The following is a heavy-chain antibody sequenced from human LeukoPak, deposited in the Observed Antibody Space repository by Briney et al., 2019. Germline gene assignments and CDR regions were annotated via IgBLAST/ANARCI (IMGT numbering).Heavy chain of an antibody. CDR3: ARGLSPHLKYYYGSGSTLRRFDP. D-gene: IGHD3-10*01. Sequence: SETLSLTCAVYGGSFSGYYWSWIRQPPGKGLEWIGEINHSGSTNYNPSLKSRVTISVDTSKNQFSLKLSSVTAADTAVYYCARGLSPHLKYYYGSGSTLRRFDPWGQGTLVTVSS. V-gene: IGHV4-34*01. CDR2: INHSGST. CDR1: GGSFSGYY. J-gene: IGHJ5*02.